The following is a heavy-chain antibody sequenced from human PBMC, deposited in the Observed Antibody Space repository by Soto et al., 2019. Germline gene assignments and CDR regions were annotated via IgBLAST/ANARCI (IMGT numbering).Heavy chain of an antibody. D-gene: IGHD3-10*01. Sequence: ASVKVSCKASGYTFTTYAMHWVRQAPGQGLEWMGYMNAGNCNTKYSQKFQGRFTITRDASASTAYMELSSLRSEDTAVYYCARGHYYYGSGSSDYWGQGTLVTVSS. V-gene: IGHV1-3*01. CDR3: ARGHYYYGSGSSDY. J-gene: IGHJ4*02. CDR1: GYTFTTYA. CDR2: MNAGNCNT.